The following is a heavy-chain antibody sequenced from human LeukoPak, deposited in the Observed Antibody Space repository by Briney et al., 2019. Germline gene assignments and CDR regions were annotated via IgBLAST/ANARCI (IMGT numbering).Heavy chain of an antibody. CDR3: AKDTLGYCTSSGCYGYFDL. CDR1: GFTFDDYA. J-gene: IGHJ2*01. D-gene: IGHD2-2*01. CDR2: LSWNSGSL. Sequence: GGSLRLSCAASGFTFDDYAMHWVRPAPGKGLEWVSGLSWNSGSLGYADSVKGRFTISRDNAKNSLYLQMNSLRTEDTALYYCAKDTLGYCTSSGCYGYFDLWGRGTLVTVSS. V-gene: IGHV3-9*01.